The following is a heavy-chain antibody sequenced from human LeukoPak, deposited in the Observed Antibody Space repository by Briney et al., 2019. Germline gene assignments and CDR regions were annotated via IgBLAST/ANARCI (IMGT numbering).Heavy chain of an antibody. Sequence: GGSLRLSCAASGFTFSDYYMSWIRQAPGKGLEWVSYISSSGSTIYYADSVKGRFTISRDNAKNSTYMQMNSLRAEDTAVYYCASPVLLWFGELLFRPMDVWGKGTTVTVSS. CDR1: GFTFSDYY. CDR2: ISSSGSTI. CDR3: ASPVLLWFGELLFRPMDV. D-gene: IGHD3-10*01. V-gene: IGHV3-11*04. J-gene: IGHJ6*04.